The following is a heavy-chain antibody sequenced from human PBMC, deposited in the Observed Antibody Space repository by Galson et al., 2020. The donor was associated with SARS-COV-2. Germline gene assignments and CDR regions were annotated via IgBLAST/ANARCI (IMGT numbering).Heavy chain of an antibody. CDR2: IYYSRTT. D-gene: IGHD2-15*01. CDR1: GGSISSGGYY. CDR3: ARDRNCSGGSCSYFDY. Sequence: SETLSLTCTVSGGSISSGGYYWSWIRQHQGKGLEWLGYIYYSRTTYYNPSLNSRVTISVDTSKNQFSLKLSSVTAADTAVYYCARDRNCSGGSCSYFDYWGQGTLVTVSS. J-gene: IGHJ4*02. V-gene: IGHV4-31*03.